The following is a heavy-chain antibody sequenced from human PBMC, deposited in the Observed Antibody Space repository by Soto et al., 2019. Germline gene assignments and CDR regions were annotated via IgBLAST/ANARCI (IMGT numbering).Heavy chain of an antibody. CDR1: GYTFTSYG. CDR3: ARSITIFGVVVIEYYGMDV. J-gene: IGHJ6*02. V-gene: IGHV1-18*01. D-gene: IGHD3-3*01. Sequence: ASVKVSCKASGYTFTSYGISWVRQAPGQGLEWMGWISAYNGNTNYAQKLQGRVTMTTDTSTSTAYMELRSLRSDDTAVYYCARSITIFGVVVIEYYGMDVWGQGTTVT. CDR2: ISAYNGNT.